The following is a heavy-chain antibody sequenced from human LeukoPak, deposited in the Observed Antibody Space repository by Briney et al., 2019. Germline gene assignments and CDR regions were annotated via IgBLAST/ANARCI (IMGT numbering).Heavy chain of an antibody. J-gene: IGHJ1*01. Sequence: ASVKVSCKASGYTFTGYYMHWVRQAPGQGLEWMGWINPNSGGTNYAQKFQGRVTMTRDTSISTAYMEPSRLRSDDTAVYYCARDGLDSSSWYSRYFQHWGQGTLVTVSS. CDR2: INPNSGGT. CDR3: ARDGLDSSSWYSRYFQH. D-gene: IGHD6-13*01. CDR1: GYTFTGYY. V-gene: IGHV1-2*02.